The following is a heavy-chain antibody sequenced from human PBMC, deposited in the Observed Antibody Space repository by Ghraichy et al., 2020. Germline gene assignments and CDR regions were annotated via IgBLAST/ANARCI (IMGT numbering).Heavy chain of an antibody. V-gene: IGHV3-30*04. J-gene: IGHJ5*02. CDR3: ARDRQYSSSSSWFDP. CDR1: GFTFSSYA. Sequence: GGSLRLSCAASGFTFSSYAMHWVRQAPGKGLEWVAVISYDGSNKYYADSVKGRFTISRDNSKNTLYLQMNSLRAEDTAVYYCARDRQYSSSSSWFDPWGQGTLVTVSS. CDR2: ISYDGSNK. D-gene: IGHD6-6*01.